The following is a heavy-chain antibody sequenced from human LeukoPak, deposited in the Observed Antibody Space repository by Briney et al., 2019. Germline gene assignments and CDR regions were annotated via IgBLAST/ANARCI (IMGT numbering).Heavy chain of an antibody. Sequence: ASVKVSCKASGYTFTSYDINWVRQATGQGLEWKGWMNPNSGNTGYAQKFQGRVTMTRNTSISTAYMELSSLRSEDTAVYYCARGQMGRVAARRVDYWGQGTLVTVSS. J-gene: IGHJ4*02. V-gene: IGHV1-8*01. CDR2: MNPNSGNT. CDR3: ARGQMGRVAARRVDY. D-gene: IGHD6-6*01. CDR1: GYTFTSYD.